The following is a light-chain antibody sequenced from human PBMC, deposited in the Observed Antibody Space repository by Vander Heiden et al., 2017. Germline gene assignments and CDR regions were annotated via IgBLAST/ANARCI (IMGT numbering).Light chain of an antibody. Sequence: NFMLTQHYSVSASPGKTVTISFSGSRGSIARNSRPWYPQRPGRSPTTVIYEESQRPSGVPDRFSGAIDSSSNSASLTISGLKTEDEDDYYCQSYDSSNLVFGGGTKLTVL. CDR2: EES. CDR1: RGSIARNS. J-gene: IGLJ3*02. V-gene: IGLV6-57*01. CDR3: QSYDSSNLV.